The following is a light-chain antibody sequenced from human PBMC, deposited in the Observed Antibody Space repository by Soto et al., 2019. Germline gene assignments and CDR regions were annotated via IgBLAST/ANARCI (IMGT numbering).Light chain of an antibody. CDR2: GAS. Sequence: EIVLTQSPGTLSLSPGERATLSCRASQSVSSSCLAWYQQKPGQAPRLLIYGASSRATGIPDRFSGSGSGTDFTLTISRLEPEDFAVYYCQQYGSAPFTFGGGTKVDI. J-gene: IGKJ4*01. V-gene: IGKV3-20*01. CDR3: QQYGSAPFT. CDR1: QSVSSSC.